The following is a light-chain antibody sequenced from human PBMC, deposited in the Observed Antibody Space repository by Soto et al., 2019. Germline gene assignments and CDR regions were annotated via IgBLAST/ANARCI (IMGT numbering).Light chain of an antibody. Sequence: QSVLTQPASVSGSPGQSITISCTRTSSDVGGYNYVSWYQQHPGKAPKLMIYEDSNRPSGVSNRFSGSKSGNTASLTISGLQAEDEADYYCSSYTSSSTLVFGGGTKLTVL. V-gene: IGLV2-14*01. CDR1: SSDVGGYNY. CDR2: EDS. CDR3: SSYTSSSTLV. J-gene: IGLJ2*01.